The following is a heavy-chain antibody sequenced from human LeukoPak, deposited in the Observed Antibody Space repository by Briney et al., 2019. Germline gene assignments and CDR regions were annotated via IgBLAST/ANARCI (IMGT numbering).Heavy chain of an antibody. Sequence: GGSLRLSCAASGFVFSSHWIHWVRQPPGKGLVWVSRINSDGSSTSYADSVKGRFTISRDNAKNTLYLQMNSLRAEDTAVYYCARVETDYGDYGGMDVWGQGTTVTVSS. CDR3: ARVETDYGDYGGMDV. V-gene: IGHV3-74*01. J-gene: IGHJ6*02. CDR1: GFVFSSHW. D-gene: IGHD4-17*01. CDR2: INSDGSST.